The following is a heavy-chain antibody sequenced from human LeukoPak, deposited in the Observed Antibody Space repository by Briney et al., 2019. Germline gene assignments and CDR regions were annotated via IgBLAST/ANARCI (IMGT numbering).Heavy chain of an antibody. Sequence: GGSLRLSCAASGFTFSDYYMSCIRQAPGKGLEWVSYISSSGSSIYYADSVKGRFTISRDNAKNSLYLQMNSLRAEDTAVYYCAKLGPYSGYDSFDYWGQGTLVTVSS. J-gene: IGHJ4*02. D-gene: IGHD5-12*01. CDR1: GFTFSDYY. CDR2: ISSSGSSI. V-gene: IGHV3-11*04. CDR3: AKLGPYSGYDSFDY.